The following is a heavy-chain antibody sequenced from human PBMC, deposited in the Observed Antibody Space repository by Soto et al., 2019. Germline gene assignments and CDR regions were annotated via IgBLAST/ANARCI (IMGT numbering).Heavy chain of an antibody. Sequence: QVQLVESGGGVVQPGRSLRLSCAASGFTFSSYGMHWVRQAPGKGLEWVAVIWYDGSNKYYADSVKGRFTISRDNSKNTLYFQLNSRRAVDTAVYYCARVPFIAAAGPFDPWGQGTLVTVSS. CDR2: IWYDGSNK. CDR1: GFTFSSYG. CDR3: ARVPFIAAAGPFDP. V-gene: IGHV3-33*01. D-gene: IGHD6-13*01. J-gene: IGHJ5*02.